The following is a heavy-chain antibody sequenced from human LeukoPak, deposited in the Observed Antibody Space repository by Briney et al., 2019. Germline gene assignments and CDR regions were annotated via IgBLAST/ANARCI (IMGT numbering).Heavy chain of an antibody. V-gene: IGHV3-30-3*01. CDR2: ISYDGSNK. J-gene: IGHJ6*03. CDR3: ARDLRGGANINYYYYYMDV. Sequence: GGSLRLSCAASGFTFSSYVMHWVRQAPGKGLEWVAVISYDGSNKYYADSVKGRFTISRDNSKNTLYLQMNSLRAEDTAVYYCARDLRGGANINYYYYYMDVWGKGTTVTVSS. CDR1: GFTFSSYV. D-gene: IGHD1-26*01.